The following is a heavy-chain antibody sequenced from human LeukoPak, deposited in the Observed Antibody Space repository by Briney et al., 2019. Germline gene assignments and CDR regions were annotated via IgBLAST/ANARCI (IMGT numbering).Heavy chain of an antibody. CDR2: ISSSSSYI. CDR3: AKGAGYCSGGTCFPYFDY. J-gene: IGHJ4*02. D-gene: IGHD2-15*01. V-gene: IGHV3-21*04. CDR1: GFTFSSYS. Sequence: GGSLRLSCAASGFTFSSYSMNWVRQAPGKGLEWVSSISSSSSYIYYADSVKGRFTISRDNAKNSLYLQMNTLRAEDTALYYCAKGAGYCSGGTCFPYFDYWGQGTLVTVSS.